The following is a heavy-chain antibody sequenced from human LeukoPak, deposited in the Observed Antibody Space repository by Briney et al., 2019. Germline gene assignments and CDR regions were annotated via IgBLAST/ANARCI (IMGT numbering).Heavy chain of an antibody. CDR3: ARDGYGDYGPFDY. J-gene: IGHJ4*02. V-gene: IGHV3-53*01. D-gene: IGHD4-17*01. CDR2: IYSGSST. CDR1: GFTVSSNY. Sequence: GGSLRLSCAASGFTVSSNYMSWVRQAPGKGLEWVSVIYSGSSTYYADSVKGRFTISRDNSKNTLYLQMNSLRAEDTAVYYCARDGYGDYGPFDYWGQGTLVTVSS.